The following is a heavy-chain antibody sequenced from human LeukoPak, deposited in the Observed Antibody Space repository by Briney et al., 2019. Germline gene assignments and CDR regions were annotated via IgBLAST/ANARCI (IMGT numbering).Heavy chain of an antibody. V-gene: IGHV4-59*08. CDR1: GGSISSYY. D-gene: IGHD3-9*01. CDR2: IYYSGST. CDR3: ARLRAPVLRYFDWTSEAFDI. J-gene: IGHJ3*02. Sequence: PSETLSLTCTVSGGSISSYYWSWIRQPPGKGLEWIGYIYYSGSTNYNPSLKCRVTMSVDTSKNQFSLKLSSVTAADTAVYYCARLRAPVLRYFDWTSEAFDIWGQGTMVTVSS.